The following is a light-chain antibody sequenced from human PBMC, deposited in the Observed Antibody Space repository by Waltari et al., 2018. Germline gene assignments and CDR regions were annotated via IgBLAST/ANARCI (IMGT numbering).Light chain of an antibody. Sequence: QSALNQEASVSGTVGQKVTLSCTGNNNNIGTYGVGWYQQISHGPPKSVMFGISLPSGIPDGFSGSKSGTTASLTISGLQPEDEGDYFCSTWDHSLNGRVFGGGTRLTVL. CDR1: NNNIGTYG. V-gene: IGLV1-36*01. CDR3: STWDHSLNGRV. CDR2: GI. J-gene: IGLJ3*02.